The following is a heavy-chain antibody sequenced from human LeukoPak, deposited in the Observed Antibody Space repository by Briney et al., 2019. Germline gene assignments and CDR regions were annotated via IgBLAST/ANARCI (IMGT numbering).Heavy chain of an antibody. D-gene: IGHD1-26*01. CDR1: GASVSGSPYY. J-gene: IGHJ4*02. V-gene: IGHV4-39*01. CDR2: IYSSGST. Sequence: PSETLSLTCTVSGASVSGSPYYWGWIRQPPGKGLEWIGSIYSSGSTYYNASLQSRVTISIDTSKNQFSLRLNSVTAADTAMYYCAKSGGYGLIDYWGQGALVTVSS. CDR3: AKSGGYGLIDY.